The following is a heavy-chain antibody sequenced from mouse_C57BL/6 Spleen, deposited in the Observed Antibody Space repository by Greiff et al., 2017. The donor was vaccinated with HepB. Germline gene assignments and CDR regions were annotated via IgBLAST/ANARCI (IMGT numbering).Heavy chain of an antibody. Sequence: VQLQQPGAELVRPGTSVKLSCKASGYTFTSYWMHWVKQRPGQGLEWIGVIDPSDSYTNYNQKFKGKATLTVDTSSSTAYMQLSSLTSEDSAVYYCVPIYYYGSSYVGYWGQGTTLTVSS. CDR1: GYTFTSYW. J-gene: IGHJ2*01. V-gene: IGHV1-59*01. CDR2: IDPSDSYT. D-gene: IGHD1-1*01. CDR3: VPIYYYGSSYVGY.